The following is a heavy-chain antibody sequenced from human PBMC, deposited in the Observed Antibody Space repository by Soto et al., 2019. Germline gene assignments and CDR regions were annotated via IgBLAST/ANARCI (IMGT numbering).Heavy chain of an antibody. CDR2: IYSGGST. CDR1: GFTVSSNY. Sequence: EVQLVETGGGLIQPGGSLRLSCAASGFTVSSNYMSWVRQAPGKGLEWVSVIYSGGSTYYADSVKGRFTISRDHPKNTLYLQVNRLRADDTGVYYCARDLVCGEPVWGQGTLVTVSS. CDR3: ARDLVCGEPV. V-gene: IGHV3-53*02. D-gene: IGHD3-10*01. J-gene: IGHJ4*02.